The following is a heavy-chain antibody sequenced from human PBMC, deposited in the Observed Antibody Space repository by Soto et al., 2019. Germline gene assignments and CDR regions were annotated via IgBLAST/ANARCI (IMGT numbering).Heavy chain of an antibody. CDR3: ATWPEGYGDWEYFDY. J-gene: IGHJ4*02. D-gene: IGHD4-17*01. CDR1: GGTFSSYA. CDR2: IIPIFGTA. Sequence: QVQLVQSGAEVNKPGSSVKVSCKASGGTFSSYAISWVRQAPGQGLEWMGGIIPIFGTANYAQKFQGRVTITADESTSTAYMELSSLRSEDTAVYYCATWPEGYGDWEYFDYWGQGTLVTVSS. V-gene: IGHV1-69*12.